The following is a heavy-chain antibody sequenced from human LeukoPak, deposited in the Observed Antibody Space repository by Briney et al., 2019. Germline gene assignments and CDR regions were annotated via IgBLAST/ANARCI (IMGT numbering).Heavy chain of an antibody. CDR1: GYTFTSYG. V-gene: IGHV1-18*01. J-gene: IGHJ5*02. D-gene: IGHD5-12*01. CDR3: ARGYSGYRRFDP. CDR2: ISAYNGNT. Sequence: ASVKVSCKASGYTFTSYGISWVRQALRQGTEWMGWISAYNGNTNYAQKLQGRVTMTTDTSTSTAYMELRSLRSDDTAVYYCARGYSGYRRFDPWGQGTLVTVSS.